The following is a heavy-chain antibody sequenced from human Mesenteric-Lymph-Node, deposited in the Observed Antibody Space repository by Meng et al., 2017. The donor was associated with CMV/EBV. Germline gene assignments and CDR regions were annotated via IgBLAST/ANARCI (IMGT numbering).Heavy chain of an antibody. J-gene: IGHJ4*02. V-gene: IGHV1-46*01. D-gene: IGHD3-3*01. Sequence: AGYTFTSNDIHGVRQAPGQGLEWMGIINPNGGSTTYAQKFQGRVTMTRDTSTSTLYMELSSLRSEDTAVYYCARGLLRFLEWSAFDFWGQGTLVTVSS. CDR2: INPNGGST. CDR3: ARGLLRFLEWSAFDF. CDR1: GYTFTSND.